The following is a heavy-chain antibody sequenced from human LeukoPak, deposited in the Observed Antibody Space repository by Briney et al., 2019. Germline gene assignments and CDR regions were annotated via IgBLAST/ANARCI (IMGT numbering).Heavy chain of an antibody. CDR3: ASSIAASYYFDN. D-gene: IGHD6-6*01. J-gene: IGHJ4*02. Sequence: GRSLRLSCAASGFTFSSYAMHWVRQAPGKGLEWVAVISYDGSNKYYADSVKGRFTISRDNSKNTLYLQMNSLRAEDTAVYYCASSIAASYYFDNWGQGTLVTVSS. CDR1: GFTFSSYA. CDR2: ISYDGSNK. V-gene: IGHV3-30*01.